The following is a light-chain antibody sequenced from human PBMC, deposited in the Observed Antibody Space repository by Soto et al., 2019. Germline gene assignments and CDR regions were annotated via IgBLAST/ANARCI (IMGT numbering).Light chain of an antibody. V-gene: IGKV3-20*01. CDR2: ATS. Sequence: EIVLTQSPGTLSLSPGERATLSCRASQRISSGQLAWYHQKAGQAPRLLIFATSGRPGGIPDRFSGSGSGTDFTLTISRLEPEDFAVYYCQQYHTSPYNFGQGTKLEIK. CDR1: QRISSGQ. J-gene: IGKJ2*01. CDR3: QQYHTSPYN.